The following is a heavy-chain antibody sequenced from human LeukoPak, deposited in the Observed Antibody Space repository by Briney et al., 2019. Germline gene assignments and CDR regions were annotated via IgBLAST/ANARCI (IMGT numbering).Heavy chain of an antibody. CDR3: AKSVGGTGDPVDY. CDR2: ISGRGGSA. D-gene: IGHD6-19*01. Sequence: GGSLRLSCAASGFTFSSHAMNWVRQAPGKGLEWVSNISGRGGSAYYADSVKGRFTISRDNSKNTLYLQMNSLRAEDTAVYYCAKSVGGTGDPVDYWGQGTLVIVSA. V-gene: IGHV3-23*01. J-gene: IGHJ4*02. CDR1: GFTFSSHA.